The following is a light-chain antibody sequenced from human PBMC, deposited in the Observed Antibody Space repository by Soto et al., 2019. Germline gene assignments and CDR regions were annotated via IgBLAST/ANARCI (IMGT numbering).Light chain of an antibody. J-gene: IGKJ5*01. Sequence: DIQITQSPSALSASVVDRVTITCLTSQSISSYLNWYQQKPGEAPKLLIYAASNLQGGVPSKFSGSGSGTDFTLTISSLQPEDFATYYCQQSHSTPITFGQGTRLEIK. CDR2: AAS. V-gene: IGKV1-39*01. CDR3: QQSHSTPIT. CDR1: QSISSY.